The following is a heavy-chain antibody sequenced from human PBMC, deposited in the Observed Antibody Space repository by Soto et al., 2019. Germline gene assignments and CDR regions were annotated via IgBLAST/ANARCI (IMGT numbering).Heavy chain of an antibody. CDR1: VGTLSSYT. CDR3: ARGVWGTDGGMNYYYYYMDV. Sequence: QVQLVQSGAEVQKPGSSLRVSCEASVGTLSSYTFNWVRQAPGQGLEWMGRIIPVLNITNYAQNFKGRVTINADKSTSTVYMELSSLRSDDSSIYYCARGVWGTDGGMNYYYYYMDVWGKWSTVTVSS. V-gene: IGHV1-69*02. CDR2: IIPVLNIT. J-gene: IGHJ6*03. D-gene: IGHD3-16*01.